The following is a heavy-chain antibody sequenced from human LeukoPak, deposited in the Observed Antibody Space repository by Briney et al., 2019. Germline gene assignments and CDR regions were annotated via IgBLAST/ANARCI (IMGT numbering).Heavy chain of an antibody. CDR1: GGSISRYY. CDR3: ARVRAGGEMATIRDYYFDY. Sequence: PSETLSLTCTVSGGSISRYYWSWIRQPPGKGLEWIGYIYYSGSTNYNPSLKSRVTISVDTSKNQFSLKLSSVTAADTAVYYCARVRAGGEMATIRDYYFDYWGQGTLVTVSS. D-gene: IGHD5-24*01. CDR2: IYYSGST. J-gene: IGHJ4*02. V-gene: IGHV4-59*01.